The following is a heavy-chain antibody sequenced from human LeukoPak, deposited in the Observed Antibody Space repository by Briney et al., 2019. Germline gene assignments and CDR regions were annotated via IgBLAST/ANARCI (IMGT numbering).Heavy chain of an antibody. J-gene: IGHJ4*02. V-gene: IGHV1-18*01. CDR3: ARESITMIVEEHYFDY. D-gene: IGHD3-22*01. CDR1: GYTFTSYG. Sequence: ASVKVSCKASGYTFTSYGISWVRQAPGQGLEWMGWISAYNGNTNYAQKLQGRVTMTTDTSTSTAYMELRSLRSDDTAVYYCARESITMIVEEHYFDYWGQGTLVTVSS. CDR2: ISAYNGNT.